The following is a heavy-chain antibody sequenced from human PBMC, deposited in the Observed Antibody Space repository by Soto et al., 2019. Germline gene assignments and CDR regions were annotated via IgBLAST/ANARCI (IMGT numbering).Heavy chain of an antibody. CDR2: INAGNGNT. CDR3: ARAPLDYSYPYYFDY. D-gene: IGHD5-18*01. Sequence: GASVKVSCKASGYTFTSYAMHWVRQAPGQRLEWMGWINAGNGNTKYSQKFQGRVTMTRDTSTSTVYMELSSLRSEDTAVYYCARAPLDYSYPYYFDYWGQGTLVTVSS. V-gene: IGHV1-3*01. CDR1: GYTFTSYA. J-gene: IGHJ4*02.